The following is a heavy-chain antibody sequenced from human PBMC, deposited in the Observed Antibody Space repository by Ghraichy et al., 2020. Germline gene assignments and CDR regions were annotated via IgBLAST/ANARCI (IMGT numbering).Heavy chain of an antibody. D-gene: IGHD2-21*02. CDR2: INHSGRT. CDR1: GGSFSGYY. CDR3: ARHCDGYCSHAFDI. V-gene: IGHV4-34*01. Sequence: SETLSLTCVVYGGSFSGYYWSWIRQPPGRGLEWIGEINHSGRTNYNVSLKSRVAMSADTTTNQFSLKLSSVTAADTAVYYCARHCDGYCSHAFDIWGQGTMVTVSS. J-gene: IGHJ3*02.